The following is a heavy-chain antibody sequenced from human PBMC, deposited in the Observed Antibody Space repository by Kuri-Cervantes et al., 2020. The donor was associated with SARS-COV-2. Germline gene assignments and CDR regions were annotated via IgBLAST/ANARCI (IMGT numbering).Heavy chain of an antibody. D-gene: IGHD3-22*01. V-gene: IGHV1-18*01. CDR2: ISAYNGNT. CDR3: ARDTRSSGYYYGGGGAFDI. Sequence: ASVKVSCKASGYTFTSYGISWVRQAPGQGLEWMGWISAYNGNTNYAQKLQGRVTMTTDTSTSTAYMELRSLRSDDTAVYYCARDTRSSGYYYGGGGAFDIWGQGTMVTVSS. CDR1: GYTFTSYG. J-gene: IGHJ3*02.